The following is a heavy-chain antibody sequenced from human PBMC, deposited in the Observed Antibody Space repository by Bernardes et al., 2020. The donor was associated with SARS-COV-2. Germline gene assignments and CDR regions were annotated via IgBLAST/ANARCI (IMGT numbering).Heavy chain of an antibody. D-gene: IGHD3-3*01. J-gene: IGHJ2*01. CDR3: ARSPNDFWSGWRNFYFDL. CDR1: GYSFTTYW. V-gene: IGHV5-51*01. CDR2: IYPGDSDT. Sequence: GESLKISCKGSGYSFTTYWIGWVRQMPGKGLEWMGIIYPGDSDTRYSPSFQGQVTISADESISTAYLQWNSLKASDTAMYYCARSPNDFWSGWRNFYFDLWGRGTLVTVSS.